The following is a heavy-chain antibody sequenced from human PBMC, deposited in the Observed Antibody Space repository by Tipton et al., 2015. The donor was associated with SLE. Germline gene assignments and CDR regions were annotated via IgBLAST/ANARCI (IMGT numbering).Heavy chain of an antibody. J-gene: IGHJ3*01. Sequence: TLSLTCTVSGDSIRSSGYFWGWIRQPPGKGLEWIGSIFHIGNTYYNPSLKSRVTISVDRSKNQFSLKLNSVTAADTAVYYCARSRRKYAPFDLWGQGTVVTVSS. V-gene: IGHV4-39*07. CDR3: ARSRRKYAPFDL. CDR1: GDSIRSSGYF. CDR2: IFHIGNT. D-gene: IGHD1-14*01.